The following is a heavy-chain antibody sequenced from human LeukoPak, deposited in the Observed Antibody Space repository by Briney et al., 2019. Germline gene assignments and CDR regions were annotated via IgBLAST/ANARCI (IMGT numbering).Heavy chain of an antibody. CDR3: AVYGSGSYYKGYYFDY. CDR1: GYTFTCYY. V-gene: IGHV1-2*02. Sequence: GASVKVSCKACGYTFTCYYMHWVRQAPGQGLEWMGWINPNSGGTNYAQKFQGRVTRTRDTSISTAYMELSRLRSDDTAVYYCAVYGSGSYYKGYYFDYWGQGTLVTVSS. CDR2: INPNSGGT. D-gene: IGHD3-10*01. J-gene: IGHJ4*02.